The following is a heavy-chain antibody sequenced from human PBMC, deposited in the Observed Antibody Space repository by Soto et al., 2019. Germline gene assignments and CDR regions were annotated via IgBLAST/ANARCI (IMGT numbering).Heavy chain of an antibody. Sequence: QVQLQESGPGLVKPSETLSLTCTVSGGSVSSGSYYWSWIRQPPGKGLEWIGYIYYSGSTNYNPSLKSRVTISVDTSKNQFSLKLSSVTAADTAVYYCAREGSCSGGSSYHAYNWFDPWGQGTLVTVSS. D-gene: IGHD2-15*01. CDR3: AREGSCSGGSSYHAYNWFDP. CDR2: IYYSGST. J-gene: IGHJ5*02. V-gene: IGHV4-61*01. CDR1: GGSVSSGSYY.